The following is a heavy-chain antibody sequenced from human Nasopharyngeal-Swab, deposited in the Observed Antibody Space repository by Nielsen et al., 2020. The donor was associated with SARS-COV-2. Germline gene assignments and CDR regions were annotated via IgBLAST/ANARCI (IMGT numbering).Heavy chain of an antibody. D-gene: IGHD5-12*01. V-gene: IGHV3-23*01. CDR2: IGASDGQT. CDR3: VKGAIVPTILELDF. Sequence: WIRQPPGKGLDWVSGIGASDGQTHYAGSVTGRFTISRDNSKNTLHLQMNSLSADDTALYYCVKGAIVPTILELDFWGQGTLVTVSS. J-gene: IGHJ4*02.